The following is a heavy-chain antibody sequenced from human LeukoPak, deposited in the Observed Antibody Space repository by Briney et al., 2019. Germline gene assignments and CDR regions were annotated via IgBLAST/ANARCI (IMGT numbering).Heavy chain of an antibody. CDR2: IIPIFGTA. V-gene: IGHV1-69*13. CDR1: GGTFSSYA. J-gene: IGHJ5*02. CDR3: ARGGYCSGGSCYSLDWFDP. Sequence: APVKVSCKASGGTFSSYAISWVRQAPGQGLEWMGGIIPIFGTANYAQKFQGRVTITADESTSTAYMELSSLRSEDTAVYYCARGGYCSGGSCYSLDWFDPWGQGTLVTVSS. D-gene: IGHD2-15*01.